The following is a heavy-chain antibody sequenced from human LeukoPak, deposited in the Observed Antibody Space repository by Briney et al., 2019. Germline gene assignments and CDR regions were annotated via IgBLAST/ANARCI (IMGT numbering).Heavy chain of an antibody. CDR3: TSRIAVAGTPTFDY. J-gene: IGHJ4*02. V-gene: IGHV3-15*07. CDR1: GFTFSNAW. D-gene: IGHD6-19*01. Sequence: PGGSLRLSCATSGFTFSNAWMNWVRQAPGKGLEWVGRIRSNSDGGTIDYAAPVKGRFTISRDDSKNTLYLQMNSLKTEDTAVYYCTSRIAVAGTPTFDYWGQGTLVTVSS. CDR2: IRSNSDGGTI.